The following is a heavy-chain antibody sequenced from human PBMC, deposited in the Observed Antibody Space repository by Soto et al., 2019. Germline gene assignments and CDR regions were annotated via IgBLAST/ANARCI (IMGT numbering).Heavy chain of an antibody. CDR3: AGLMTTVVSNWFDP. CDR2: ISSSSNYI. CDR1: GFTFSSYS. V-gene: IGHV3-21*01. D-gene: IGHD4-17*01. Sequence: GGSLRLSCAAYGFTFSSYSMNWVRQAPGKGLEWVSSISSSSNYIYYADSVKGRFTISRDNAKNSLYLQMNSLRAEDTAVYYCAGLMTTVVSNWFDPWGQGTLVTVSS. J-gene: IGHJ5*02.